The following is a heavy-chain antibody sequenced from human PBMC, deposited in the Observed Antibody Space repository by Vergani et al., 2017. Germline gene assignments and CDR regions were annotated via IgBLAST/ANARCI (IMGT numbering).Heavy chain of an antibody. D-gene: IGHD3-10*01. Sequence: EVQLVESGGGLVKPGGSLRLSCAASGFTFSSYSMNWVRQAPGNGLEWVSSISSSSSYIYYADSVKGRFTISRDNAKNSLYLQMNSLRAEDTAVYYCARVPGLSLRESGPWGQGTLVTVSS. CDR1: GFTFSSYS. J-gene: IGHJ5*02. CDR3: ARVPGLSLRESGP. V-gene: IGHV3-21*03. CDR2: ISSSSSYI.